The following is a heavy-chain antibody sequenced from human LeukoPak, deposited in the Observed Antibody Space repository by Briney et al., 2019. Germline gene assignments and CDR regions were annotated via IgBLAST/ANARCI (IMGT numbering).Heavy chain of an antibody. D-gene: IGHD3-3*01. Sequence: ASVKVSCKTSGYSENFYGITWVRQVAGQGLEWMGWMNPNSGNTGYAQKFQGRVTITRNTSISTAYMELSSLRSEDTAVYYCARGPRVVTIFGVVIKTPGYYYYMDVWGKGTTVTVSS. CDR2: MNPNSGNT. J-gene: IGHJ6*03. V-gene: IGHV1-8*01. CDR3: ARGPRVVTIFGVVIKTPGYYYYMDV. CDR1: GYSENFYG.